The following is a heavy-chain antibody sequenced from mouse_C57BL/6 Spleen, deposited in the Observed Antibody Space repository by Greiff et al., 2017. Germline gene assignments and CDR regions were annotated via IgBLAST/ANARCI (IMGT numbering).Heavy chain of an antibody. CDR1: GYSFTGYF. J-gene: IGHJ4*01. CDR2: INPYNGDT. V-gene: IGHV1-20*01. CDR3: ARKGGYDPYAMDY. D-gene: IGHD2-2*01. Sequence: VQLQQSGPELVKPGASVKISCKASGYSFTGYFMNWVMQSHGKSLEWIGRINPYNGDTFYNQKFKGKATLTVDKSSSTAHMELRSLTSEDSAVYYCARKGGYDPYAMDYWGQGTSVTVSS.